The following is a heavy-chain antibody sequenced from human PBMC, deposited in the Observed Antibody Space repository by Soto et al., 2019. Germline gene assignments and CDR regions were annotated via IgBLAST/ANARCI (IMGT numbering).Heavy chain of an antibody. Sequence: ASVKVSCKASGYTFTSYAMHWVRQAPGQRLEWMGWINAGNGNTKYSQKFQGRVTITRDTSASTAYMELSSLRSEDTAVYYCARDWELRFLEWLLDYYYGMDVWGQGTTVTVSS. D-gene: IGHD3-3*01. J-gene: IGHJ6*02. CDR2: INAGNGNT. CDR3: ARDWELRFLEWLLDYYYGMDV. V-gene: IGHV1-3*01. CDR1: GYTFTSYA.